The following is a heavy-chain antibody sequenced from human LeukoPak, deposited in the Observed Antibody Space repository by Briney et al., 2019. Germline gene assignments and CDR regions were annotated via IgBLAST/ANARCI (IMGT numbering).Heavy chain of an antibody. D-gene: IGHD5-12*01. Sequence: PGGSLRLSCAASGFTFSSYGMSWVRQAPGKGLEWVSTISGSGYNTYYADSVKGRFTISRDNSANTLHLQMNSLRADDTALYYCAKHSGSYFIYYVDSWGQGTLFTVSS. CDR1: GFTFSSYG. J-gene: IGHJ4*02. CDR3: AKHSGSYFIYYVDS. V-gene: IGHV3-23*01. CDR2: ISGSGYNT.